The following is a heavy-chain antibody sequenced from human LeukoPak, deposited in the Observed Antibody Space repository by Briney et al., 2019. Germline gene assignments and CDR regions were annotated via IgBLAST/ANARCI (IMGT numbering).Heavy chain of an antibody. J-gene: IGHJ4*02. CDR2: INPDGSGK. V-gene: IGHV3-7*01. CDR3: ASWGAGGNS. D-gene: IGHD3-16*01. CDR1: GFTLSTYW. Sequence: GGSLRLSCEASGFTLSTYWMNWVRQVPGKGLDWAANINPDGSGKRYVDSVKGRFTIARDNADNSLSLQMNSLRAEDTAVYYCASWGAGGNSWGQGTLVTVSS.